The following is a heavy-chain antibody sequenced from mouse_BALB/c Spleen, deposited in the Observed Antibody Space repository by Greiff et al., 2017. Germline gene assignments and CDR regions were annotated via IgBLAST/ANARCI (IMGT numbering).Heavy chain of an antibody. CDR2: ISDGGSYT. D-gene: IGHD2-4*01. CDR3: AREAYDYDGAWFAY. Sequence: EVQGVESGGGLVKPGGSLKLSCAASGFTFSDYYMYWVRQTPEKRLEWVATISDGGSYTYYPDSVKGRFTISRDNAKNNLYLQMSSLKSEDTAMYYCAREAYDYDGAWFAYWGQGTLVTVSA. V-gene: IGHV5-4*02. J-gene: IGHJ3*01. CDR1: GFTFSDYY.